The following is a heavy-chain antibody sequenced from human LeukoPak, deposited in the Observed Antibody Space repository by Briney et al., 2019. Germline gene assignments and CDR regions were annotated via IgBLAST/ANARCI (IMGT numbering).Heavy chain of an antibody. D-gene: IGHD1-1*01. V-gene: IGHV1-2*02. Sequence: GASVKVSCKASGYTFTGYYMHWVRQAPGQGLEWMGWINPNSGGTNYAQKFQGRVTMTRDTSISTAYMELSRLRSDDTAVYYCARDPLATGTTRGDWFDPWGQGTLVTVSS. J-gene: IGHJ5*02. CDR3: ARDPLATGTTRGDWFDP. CDR1: GYTFTGYY. CDR2: INPNSGGT.